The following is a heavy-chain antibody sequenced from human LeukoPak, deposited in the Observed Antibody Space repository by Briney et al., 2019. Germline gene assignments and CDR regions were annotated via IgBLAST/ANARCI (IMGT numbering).Heavy chain of an antibody. CDR2: ISGSGGST. Sequence: GGSLRLSCAASGFTFSRYAMSWVRQAPGKGLEWVSAISGSGGSTYYADSVKGRFTISRDNSKNTLYLQMNSLRAEDTAVYYCAKGKTMIVVVIRYFDYWGQGTLVTVSS. J-gene: IGHJ4*02. V-gene: IGHV3-23*01. CDR3: AKGKTMIVVVIRYFDY. CDR1: GFTFSRYA. D-gene: IGHD3-22*01.